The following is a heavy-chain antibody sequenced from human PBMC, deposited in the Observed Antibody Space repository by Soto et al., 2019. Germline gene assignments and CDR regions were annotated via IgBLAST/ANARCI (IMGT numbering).Heavy chain of an antibody. V-gene: IGHV3-7*01. J-gene: IGHJ3*02. D-gene: IGHD3-3*01. CDR3: ARITIFGVVITDAFDI. Sequence: GGSLRLSCAASGFTFSIYWMSWVCQAQGKGLEWVANIKQDGSEKYYVDSVKGRFTISRDNAKNSLYLQMNSLRAEDTAVYYCARITIFGVVITDAFDIWGQGTMVTVSS. CDR1: GFTFSIYW. CDR2: IKQDGSEK.